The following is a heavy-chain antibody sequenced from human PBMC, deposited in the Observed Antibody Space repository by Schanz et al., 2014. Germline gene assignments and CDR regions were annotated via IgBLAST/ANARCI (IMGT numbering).Heavy chain of an antibody. D-gene: IGHD3-10*01. V-gene: IGHV3-30*02. J-gene: IGHJ5*02. CDR1: GFTFSSYG. CDR3: AKDQLANYRGSGYNWFDP. CDR2: IRFDGSDK. Sequence: QVQLVESGGGVVQPGGSLRLSCAASGFTFSSYGMHWVRQAPGKGLEWVTFIRFDGSDKYYADSVKGRFSVSRDNSKSTLYLQMNSLRADDTAVYYCAKDQLANYRGSGYNWFDPWAQGTLVTVSS.